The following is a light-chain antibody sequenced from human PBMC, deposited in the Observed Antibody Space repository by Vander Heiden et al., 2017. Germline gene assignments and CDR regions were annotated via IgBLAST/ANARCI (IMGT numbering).Light chain of an antibody. J-gene: IGLJ2*01. Sequence: QSVLTQPHSASGNPRQTVTISCYGSRYNIGSYTVNGYQQVPGTAPRLLIFKTNQRPSGVPDRFFGSKSGASASLAISGLQSGDEATYYCAAWDDNLSGVLFGGGTKMSVL. CDR1: RYNIGSYT. CDR2: KTN. V-gene: IGLV1-44*01. CDR3: AAWDDNLSGVL.